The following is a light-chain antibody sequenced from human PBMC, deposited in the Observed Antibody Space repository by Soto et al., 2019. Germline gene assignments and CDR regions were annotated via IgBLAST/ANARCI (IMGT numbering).Light chain of an antibody. CDR3: QEYNTWPWT. V-gene: IGKV3-15*01. Sequence: ETLMTHSPATLSVSPGERATLSCRASQSVNNNLAWYQQKLGQAPRVLIYGASTRATGIPARFTGSGSGTEFILTITSLQSEDSAVYYCQEYNTWPWTFGQGTKVAIK. J-gene: IGKJ1*01. CDR1: QSVNNN. CDR2: GAS.